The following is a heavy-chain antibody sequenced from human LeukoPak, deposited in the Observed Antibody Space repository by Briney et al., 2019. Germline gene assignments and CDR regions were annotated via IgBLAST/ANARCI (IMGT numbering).Heavy chain of an antibody. CDR2: ISSSRSTI. Sequence: GGALRLSCAASGFTFSSFTMNWVRQAPGKGLEWVSYISSSRSTIYYADSVKGRFTISRDNAKNSLYLQMNSLRAEDTAVYYCARSGWYAGGYDAFDIWGQGTMVTVSS. J-gene: IGHJ3*02. V-gene: IGHV3-48*01. CDR3: ARSGWYAGGYDAFDI. CDR1: GFTFSSFT. D-gene: IGHD6-19*01.